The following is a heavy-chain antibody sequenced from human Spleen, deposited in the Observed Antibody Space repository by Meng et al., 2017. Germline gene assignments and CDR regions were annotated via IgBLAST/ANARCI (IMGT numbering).Heavy chain of an antibody. J-gene: IGHJ6*02. CDR2: IYQSGST. Sequence: SETLSPTCAVLGYSTSSGYNLGWTRQSPGKGLEWIGSIYQSGSTYYNPSFKGRVTISADTSKNQFSLKLTSVTAADTAVYYCARGAVVTLIFYHAMDGWGQGTTVTVSS. CDR1: GYSTSSGYN. D-gene: IGHD2-21*02. CDR3: ARGAVVTLIFYHAMDG. V-gene: IGHV4-38-2*01.